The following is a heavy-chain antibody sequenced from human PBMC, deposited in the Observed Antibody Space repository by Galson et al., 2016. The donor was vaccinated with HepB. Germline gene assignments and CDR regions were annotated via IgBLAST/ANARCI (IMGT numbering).Heavy chain of an antibody. CDR2: IDPSDSNT. CDR3: VRHIEVGVPGDF. Sequence: QSGAEVKKPGESLRISCKGSAYSFTSYWISWVRQMPGKGLEWMGRIDPSDSNTKYSPSFQGHVTISADKSISTAHLQWSSLKASDTAMYYCVRHIEVGVPGDFWGQGTLVTVSS. V-gene: IGHV5-10-1*01. J-gene: IGHJ4*02. CDR1: AYSFTSYW. D-gene: IGHD6-19*01.